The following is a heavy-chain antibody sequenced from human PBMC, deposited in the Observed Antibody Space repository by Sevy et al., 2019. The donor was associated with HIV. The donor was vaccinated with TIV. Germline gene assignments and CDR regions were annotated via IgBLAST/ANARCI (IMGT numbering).Heavy chain of an antibody. Sequence: SETLSLTCTVSGGSITSLYWNWIRQPPGKGLEWIANIYYNGHINYNPSLKSRVTLSLDTSKNQFSLRLSSVTAADTAMYYRAFEKARGRGFSWGQGTLVTVSS. CDR2: IYYNGHI. CDR1: GGSITSLY. V-gene: IGHV4-59*08. J-gene: IGHJ5*02. CDR3: AFEKARGRGFS. D-gene: IGHD3-10*01.